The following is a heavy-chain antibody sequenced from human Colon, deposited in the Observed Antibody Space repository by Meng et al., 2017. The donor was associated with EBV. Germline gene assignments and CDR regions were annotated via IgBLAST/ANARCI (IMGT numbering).Heavy chain of an antibody. CDR2: ISNSDTN. J-gene: IGHJ4*02. Sequence: QVQLQQSGPGVEKPSDSLELTCAASGGSLSSVYWWSWLRPPPGNVLEWVGVISNSDTNNYHPFLNSRVTTSVDKSNTHFSLKITSVTAADTAVYYCARGGYYSFDYWGQRTLVTVSS. V-gene: IGHV4-4*02. CDR1: GGSLSSVYW. CDR3: ARGGYYSFDY. D-gene: IGHD5-18*01.